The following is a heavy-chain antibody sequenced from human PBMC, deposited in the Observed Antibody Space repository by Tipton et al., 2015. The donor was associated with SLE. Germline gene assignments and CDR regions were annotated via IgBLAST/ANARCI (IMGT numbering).Heavy chain of an antibody. CDR1: GFTFSRYA. J-gene: IGHJ4*02. Sequence: SLRLSCATSGFTFSRYALSWVRRAPGKGLEWVSGIRGGGGSTYYADFVKGRFSISIDKSKKTLFLQMNSLRVDDTATYYCAKFEKTTDFYLDSWGQGTLVSVSS. V-gene: IGHV3-23*01. CDR2: IRGGGGST. CDR3: AKFEKTTDFYLDS. D-gene: IGHD1/OR15-1a*01.